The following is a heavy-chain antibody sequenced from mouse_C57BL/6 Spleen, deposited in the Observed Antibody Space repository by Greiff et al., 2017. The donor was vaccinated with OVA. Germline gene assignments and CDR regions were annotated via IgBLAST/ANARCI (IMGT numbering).Heavy chain of an antibody. Sequence: VKLQESGAELVRPGASVKLSCKASGYTFTDYYINWVQQRPGQGLEWIARIYPGSGNTYYNEKFKGKATLTAEKSSSTAYMQLSSLTSEDSAVYFCAREGAYWGQGTLVTVSA. J-gene: IGHJ3*01. CDR2: IYPGSGNT. CDR1: GYTFTDYY. V-gene: IGHV1-76*01. CDR3: AREGAY.